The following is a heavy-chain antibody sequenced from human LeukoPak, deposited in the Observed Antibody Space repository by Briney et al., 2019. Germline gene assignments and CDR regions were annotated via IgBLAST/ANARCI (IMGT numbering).Heavy chain of an antibody. CDR3: ARDGGYSYKPSYFDY. J-gene: IGHJ4*02. Sequence: GGSLRLSCAASGFTFSSYSMNWVRQAPGKGLEWVSYISSSSSTIYYADSVKGRFTISRDNAKNSLYLRMNSLRDEDTAVYYCARDGGYSYKPSYFDYWGQGTLVTVSS. V-gene: IGHV3-48*02. D-gene: IGHD5-18*01. CDR1: GFTFSSYS. CDR2: ISSSSSTI.